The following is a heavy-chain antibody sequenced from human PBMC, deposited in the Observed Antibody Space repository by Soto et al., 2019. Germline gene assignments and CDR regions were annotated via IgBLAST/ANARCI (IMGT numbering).Heavy chain of an antibody. CDR3: VKDGSSGWPYYYGLDV. CDR2: ISYDGNNK. V-gene: IGHV3-30*18. Sequence: QVQLVESGGGVVQPGRSLRLSCAASGFTFSSYGMHWVRQAPGKGLEWVAVISYDGNNKNYADSVKGRFTISRDNSKNTLYLQMSSLRAEDTAVYYCVKDGSSGWPYYYGLDVWGQGTTVTVSS. J-gene: IGHJ6*02. D-gene: IGHD6-19*01. CDR1: GFTFSSYG.